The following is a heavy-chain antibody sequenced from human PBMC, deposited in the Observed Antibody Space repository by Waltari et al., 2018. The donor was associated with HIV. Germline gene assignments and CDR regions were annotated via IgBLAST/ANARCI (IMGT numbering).Heavy chain of an antibody. V-gene: IGHV3-48*01. J-gene: IGHJ2*01. CDR1: GFTFSSYS. D-gene: IGHD6-6*01. CDR2: ISSSSSTI. CDR3: ARSKYSSSSGFDL. Sequence: EVQLVESGGGLVQPGGSLRLSCAASGFTFSSYSMNWVRQAPEKGLEWVSYISSSSSTIDSADSVKGRFTISRDNAKNSLYLQMNSLRAEDTAVYYCARSKYSSSSGFDLWGRGTLVTVSS.